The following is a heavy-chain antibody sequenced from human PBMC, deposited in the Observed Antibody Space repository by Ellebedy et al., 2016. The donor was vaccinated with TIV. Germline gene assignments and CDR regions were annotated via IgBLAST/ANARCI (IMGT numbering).Heavy chain of an antibody. V-gene: IGHV3-30-3*01. CDR1: GFTFSSYA. D-gene: IGHD6-19*01. CDR3: ARGSRWTAVAVYYFDY. CDR2: ISYDGSNK. Sequence: GESLKISXAASGFTFSSYAMHWVRQAPGKGLEWVAIISYDGSNKYYADSVKGRFTISRDNSKNTLYLQMNSLRPEDTAIYYCARGSRWTAVAVYYFDYWGQGTLVTVSS. J-gene: IGHJ4*02.